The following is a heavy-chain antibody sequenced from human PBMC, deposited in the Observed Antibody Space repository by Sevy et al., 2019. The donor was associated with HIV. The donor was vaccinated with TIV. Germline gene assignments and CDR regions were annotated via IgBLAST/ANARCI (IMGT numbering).Heavy chain of an antibody. CDR2: ISGSGGST. CDR1: GFTFSSYA. Sequence: GGSLRLSCAASGFTFSSYAMSWVRQAPGKGLEWVSAISGSGGSTYYADSVKGRFTISRDNSKNTLYLQMNSLRAEDMAVYYCAKDQGSTWNYVRVVESGEPNRRLPGYFDYWGQGTLVAVSS. V-gene: IGHV3-23*01. J-gene: IGHJ4*02. D-gene: IGHD1-7*01. CDR3: AKDQGSTWNYVRVVESGEPNRRLPGYFDY.